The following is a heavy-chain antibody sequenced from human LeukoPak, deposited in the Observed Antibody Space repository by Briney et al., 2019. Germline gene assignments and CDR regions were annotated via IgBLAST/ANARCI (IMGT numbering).Heavy chain of an antibody. D-gene: IGHD3-3*01. V-gene: IGHV4-34*01. CDR3: ARGGSDDFWSGYYNRAKNWFDP. CDR1: GGSFSGYY. J-gene: IGHJ5*02. Sequence: SETLSLTCAVYGGSFSGYYWSWIRQPPGKGLEWIGEINHSGSTNYNPSLKSRVTISVDTSKNQFSLKLSSVTAADTAVYYCARGGSDDFWSGYYNRAKNWFDPWGQGTLVTVSS. CDR2: INHSGST.